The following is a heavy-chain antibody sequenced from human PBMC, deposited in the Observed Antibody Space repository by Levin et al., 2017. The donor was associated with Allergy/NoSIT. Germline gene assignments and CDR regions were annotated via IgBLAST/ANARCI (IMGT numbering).Heavy chain of an antibody. CDR1: GGSISSGGYS. D-gene: IGHD3-22*01. CDR3: ARLPHDSQYWYFDL. V-gene: IGHV4-30-2*01. CDR2: IYHSGST. Sequence: SETLSLTCAVSGGSISSGGYSWSWIRQPPGKGLEWIGYIYHSGSTYYNPSLKSRVTISVDRSKNQFSLKLSSVTAADTAVYYCARLPHDSQYWYFDLWGRGTLVTVSS. J-gene: IGHJ2*01.